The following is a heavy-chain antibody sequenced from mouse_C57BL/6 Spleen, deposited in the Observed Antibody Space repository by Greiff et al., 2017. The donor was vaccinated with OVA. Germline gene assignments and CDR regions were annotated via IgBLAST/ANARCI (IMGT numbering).Heavy chain of an antibody. CDR1: GFTFSDYG. J-gene: IGHJ3*01. Sequence: EVQLVESGGGLVKPGGSLKLSCAASGFTFSDYGMHWVRQAPEKGLEWVAYISSGSSTIYYADTVKGRFTISRDNAKNTLFLQMTSQRSEDTAKYYCTRGERHRYWGQGTLVTVSA. V-gene: IGHV5-17*01. CDR3: TRGERHRY. CDR2: ISSGSSTI.